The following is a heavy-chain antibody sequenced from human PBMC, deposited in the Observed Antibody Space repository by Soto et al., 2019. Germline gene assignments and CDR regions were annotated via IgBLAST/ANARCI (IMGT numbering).Heavy chain of an antibody. V-gene: IGHV2-26*01. Sequence: QVTLKESGPVLVKPTETLTLTCTVSGFSLSNARMGVSWIRQPPGKALEWLAHIFSNDGKSYSTSLKSRLTISKDTSKSQVVLIMTNMDPVDTATYYCARIGEHYYGSGNYYGGYYGMDVWGQGTTVTVSS. CDR2: IFSNDGK. CDR3: ARIGEHYYGSGNYYGGYYGMDV. CDR1: GFSLSNARMG. J-gene: IGHJ6*02. D-gene: IGHD3-10*01.